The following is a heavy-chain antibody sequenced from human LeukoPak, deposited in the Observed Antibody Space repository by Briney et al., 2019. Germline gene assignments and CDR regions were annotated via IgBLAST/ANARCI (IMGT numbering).Heavy chain of an antibody. J-gene: IGHJ4*02. CDR3: AREWGYYDSSGFDY. V-gene: IGHV3-21*01. CDR1: GFTFSSYT. Sequence: GGSLRLSCAASGFTFSSYTMNWVRQAPGKGLEWVSSISSSSIYIYYADSVKGRFTISRDNAKNSLYLQMNSLRAEDTAVYYCAREWGYYDSSGFDYWGQGTLVTVSS. D-gene: IGHD3-22*01. CDR2: ISSSSIYI.